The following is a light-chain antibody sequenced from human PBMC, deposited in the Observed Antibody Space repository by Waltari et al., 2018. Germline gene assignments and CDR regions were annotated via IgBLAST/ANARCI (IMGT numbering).Light chain of an antibody. Sequence: SSELTQPPSVSVSPGQTARITCSGAAFPTKYAYWYQQKSGQAPVLVIYEDSKRPSGIPERFSGSSSGTMATLTISGAQVEDEADYYCYSTDSSGNHRVFGGGTKLTVL. CDR2: EDS. V-gene: IGLV3-10*01. CDR1: AFPTKY. CDR3: YSTDSSGNHRV. J-gene: IGLJ3*02.